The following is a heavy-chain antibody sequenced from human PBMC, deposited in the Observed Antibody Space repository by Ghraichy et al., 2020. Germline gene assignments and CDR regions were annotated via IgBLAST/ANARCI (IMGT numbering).Heavy chain of an antibody. CDR2: IYYSGST. D-gene: IGHD4-17*01. CDR3: ARVLRSTVNAFDI. V-gene: IGHV4-59*01. CDR1: GGSISSYY. J-gene: IGHJ3*02. Sequence: SQTLSLTCTVSGGSISSYYWSWIRQPPGKGLEWIGYIYYSGSTNYNPSFKSRVTISVDTSKNQFSLKLSSVTAADTAVYYCARVLRSTVNAFDIWGQGTMVTVSS.